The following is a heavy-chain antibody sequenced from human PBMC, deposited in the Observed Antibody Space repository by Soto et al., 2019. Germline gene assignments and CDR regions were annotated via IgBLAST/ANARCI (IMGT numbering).Heavy chain of an antibody. Sequence: GASVKVSWKAAGYAFTSYYMHWVRQAPGQGLEWMGIINPSGGSTSYAQKFQGRVTITRDKSTSTVYMELSSLRAEDTAVYYCARDTVAGYYYYGMDVWGQGTTVTVSS. CDR1: GYAFTSYY. V-gene: IGHV1-46*01. CDR3: ARDTVAGYYYYGMDV. J-gene: IGHJ6*02. D-gene: IGHD6-19*01. CDR2: INPSGGST.